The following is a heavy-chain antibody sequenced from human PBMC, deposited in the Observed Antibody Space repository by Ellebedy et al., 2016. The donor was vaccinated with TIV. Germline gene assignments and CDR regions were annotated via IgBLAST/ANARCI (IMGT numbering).Heavy chain of an antibody. Sequence: PGGSLRLSCAASGFTFSRYAMSWVRQAPGKGLEWVSGIGGSGGGISYADSVKGRFTISRDNSKSKVELQMKSLRPEDTAVYYCAKDRTPGDGYWVFDQWGQGTLVTVSS. CDR3: AKDRTPGDGYWVFDQ. CDR2: IGGSGGGI. J-gene: IGHJ4*02. CDR1: GFTFSRYA. V-gene: IGHV3-23*01. D-gene: IGHD5-18*01.